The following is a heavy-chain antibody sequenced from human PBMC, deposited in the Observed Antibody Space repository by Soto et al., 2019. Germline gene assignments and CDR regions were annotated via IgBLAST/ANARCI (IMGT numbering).Heavy chain of an antibody. V-gene: IGHV1-18*01. CDR3: ARDKEGPEKWLVSPVGAFDI. CDR2: ISAYNGNT. D-gene: IGHD6-19*01. Sequence: QVQLVQSGAEVKKPGASVKVSCKASGYTFTSYGISWVRQAPGQGLEWMGWISAYNGNTNYAQKLQGTVTITTDTSTSTAYMDLRSLRSDDTAVYYCARDKEGPEKWLVSPVGAFDIWGQGTMVTVSS. CDR1: GYTFTSYG. J-gene: IGHJ3*02.